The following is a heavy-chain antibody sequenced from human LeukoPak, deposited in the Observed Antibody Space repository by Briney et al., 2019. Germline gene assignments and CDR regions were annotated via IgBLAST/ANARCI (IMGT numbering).Heavy chain of an antibody. J-gene: IGHJ4*02. CDR1: GLTFSSYG. D-gene: IGHD2-2*01. V-gene: IGHV3-30*02. Sequence: PGGSLRLSCAASGLTFSSYGMHWVRQAPGKGLEWVAFIRYDGSNKYYADSVKGRFTISRDNSKNTLYLQMNSLRAEDTAVYYCAKRTCGVSRSSTSCYWADYWGQGTLVTVSS. CDR3: AKRTCGVSRSSTSCYWADY. CDR2: IRYDGSNK.